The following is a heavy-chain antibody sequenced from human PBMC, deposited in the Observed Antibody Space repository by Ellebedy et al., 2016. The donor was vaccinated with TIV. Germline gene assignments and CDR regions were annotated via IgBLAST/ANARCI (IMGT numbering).Heavy chain of an antibody. CDR2: VYYSGNT. D-gene: IGHD6-19*01. CDR3: ARSHSAGYSSAWTFWAFDM. CDR1: GGSVRTGSYY. Sequence: MPSETLSLTCIVSGGSVRTGSYYWSWIRQAPGKGLEWIGYVYYSGNTKYNPSLKSRVAISIDTSKNQFSLKLTSVTAADTAVYYCARSHSAGYSSAWTFWAFDMWGQGTMVTVSS. V-gene: IGHV4-61*01. J-gene: IGHJ3*02.